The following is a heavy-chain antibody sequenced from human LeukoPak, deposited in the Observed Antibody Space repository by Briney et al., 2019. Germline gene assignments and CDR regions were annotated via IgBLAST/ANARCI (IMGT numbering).Heavy chain of an antibody. V-gene: IGHV4-34*01. CDR1: GGSFSGYY. J-gene: IGHJ4*02. Sequence: SETLSLTCAVYGGSFSGYYWSRIRQPPGKGLEWIGEINHSGSTNYNPSLKSRVTISVDTSKNQFSLKLSSVTAADTAVYYCARKSNYVWGSYRYGDFDYWGQGTLVTVSS. CDR3: ARKSNYVWGSYRYGDFDY. D-gene: IGHD3-16*02. CDR2: INHSGST.